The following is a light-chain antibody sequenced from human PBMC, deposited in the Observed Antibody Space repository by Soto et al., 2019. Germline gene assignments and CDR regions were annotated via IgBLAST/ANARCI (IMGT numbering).Light chain of an antibody. V-gene: IGKV1-33*01. CDR2: DAS. J-gene: IGKJ4*01. CDR3: QQSEALVLS. CDR1: QDITDY. Sequence: DIQMTPSPSSLSASVGDRVTITCQASQDITDYLHWYQQKPGKAPRLLIYDASKLETGVPSRFSGSGSGTDFSFTISSLQPEDIATYYCQQSEALVLSFGGGTKVEIK.